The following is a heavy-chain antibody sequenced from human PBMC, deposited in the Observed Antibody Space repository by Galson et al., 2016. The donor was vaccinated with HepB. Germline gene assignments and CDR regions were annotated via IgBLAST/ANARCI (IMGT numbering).Heavy chain of an antibody. Sequence: TLSLTCTVSGDSITTGGYYWSWIRQHPVKGLEWIGYIYYSGSPYYNPSLKSRVIISVETSKNHFSMKLSSVTGADTAVYYCAGGGVREWLFLIDYWGQGALVTVSS. CDR1: GDSITTGGYY. V-gene: IGHV4-31*03. CDR2: IYYSGSP. J-gene: IGHJ4*02. CDR3: AGGGVREWLFLIDY. D-gene: IGHD3-3*01.